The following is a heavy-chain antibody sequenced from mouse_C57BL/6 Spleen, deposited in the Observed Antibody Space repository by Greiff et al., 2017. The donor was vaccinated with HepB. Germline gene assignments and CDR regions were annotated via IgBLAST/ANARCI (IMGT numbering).Heavy chain of an antibody. D-gene: IGHD2-4*01. CDR3: ARDRSYDYDRGGPMDY. V-gene: IGHV5-4*01. Sequence: EVQRVESGGGLVKPGGSLKLSCAASGFTFSSYAMSWVRQTPEKRLEWVATISDGGSYTYYPDNVKGRFTISRDNAKNNLYLQMSHLKSEDTAMYYCARDRSYDYDRGGPMDYWGQGTSVTVSS. CDR1: GFTFSSYA. J-gene: IGHJ4*01. CDR2: ISDGGSYT.